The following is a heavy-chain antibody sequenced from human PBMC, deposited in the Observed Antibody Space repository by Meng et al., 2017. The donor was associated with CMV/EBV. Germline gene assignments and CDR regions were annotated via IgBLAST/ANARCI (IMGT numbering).Heavy chain of an antibody. CDR3: ARDCSITSTLGY. CDR2: IYYSGST. Sequence: SETLSLTCTVSGGSVSSGSYYWSWIRQPPGKGLEWIGYIYYSGSTNYNPSLKSRVTISVDTSKNQFSLKLSSVTAADTAVYYCARDCSITSTLGYWGQGTLVTVSS. V-gene: IGHV4-61*01. CDR1: GGSVSSGSYY. D-gene: IGHD2-2*01. J-gene: IGHJ4*02.